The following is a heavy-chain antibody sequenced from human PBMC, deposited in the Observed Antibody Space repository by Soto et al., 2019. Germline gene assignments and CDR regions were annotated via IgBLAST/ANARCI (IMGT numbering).Heavy chain of an antibody. V-gene: IGHV1-69*13. CDR3: ARAQWLKMHYYYYGMDV. Sequence: GASVKVSCKASGGTFSSYAISWVRQAPGQGLEWMGGIIPIFGTANYAQKFQGRVTITADESTSTAYMELSSLRSEDTAVYYCARAQWLKMHYYYYGMDVWGQGTTVTVSS. CDR2: IIPIFGTA. J-gene: IGHJ6*02. D-gene: IGHD6-19*01. CDR1: GGTFSSYA.